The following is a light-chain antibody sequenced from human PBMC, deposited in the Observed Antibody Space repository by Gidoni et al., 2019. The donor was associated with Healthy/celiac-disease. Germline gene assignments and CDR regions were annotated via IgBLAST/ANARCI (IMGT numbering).Light chain of an antibody. CDR2: WAA. J-gene: IGKJ5*01. V-gene: IGKV4-1*01. CDR3: QQYYSTPIT. CDR1: QSVLYSSNNKNY. Sequence: DIVMTQSPDSLAVSLGERATINCKSSQSVLYSSNNKNYLAWYQQKPGQPPKLLIYWAATRESGVPDRFSGSESGTDFTLTISSLQAEGVAVYYCQQYYSTPITFSQGTRLEIK.